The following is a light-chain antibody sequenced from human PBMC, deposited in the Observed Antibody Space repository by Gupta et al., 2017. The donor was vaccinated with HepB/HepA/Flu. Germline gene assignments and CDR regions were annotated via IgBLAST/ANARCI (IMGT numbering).Light chain of an antibody. CDR2: DVR. V-gene: IGLV2-14*01. CDR3: SSYTSSSTSYV. CDR1: SSYVGGYNY. Sequence: SAPTLPAPVPGSPGQPILISCTVTSSYVGGYNYVSWYQQHPDKAPKLMIYDVRNRPSGVSNRFSGSKSGNAASLTSSRLQADDDADYYCSSYTSSSTSYVFGTGTKVTVL. J-gene: IGLJ1*01.